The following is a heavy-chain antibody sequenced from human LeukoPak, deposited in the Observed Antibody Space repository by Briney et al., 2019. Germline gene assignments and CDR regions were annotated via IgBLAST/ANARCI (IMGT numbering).Heavy chain of an antibody. CDR3: ARDGQLGPDAFDI. V-gene: IGHV4-38-2*02. D-gene: IGHD6-6*01. Sequence: PSETLSLTCTVSGYSISSGSYWGWIRQPPGKGLEWIGNIYHSGSTYYNPSLKSRVTISVDTSKNQFSLKLSSVTAADTAVYYCARDGQLGPDAFDIWGQGTMVTVSS. J-gene: IGHJ3*02. CDR2: IYHSGST. CDR1: GYSISSGSY.